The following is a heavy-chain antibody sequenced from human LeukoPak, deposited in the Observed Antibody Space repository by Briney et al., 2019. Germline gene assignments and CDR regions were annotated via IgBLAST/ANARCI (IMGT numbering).Heavy chain of an antibody. D-gene: IGHD5-12*01. J-gene: IGHJ4*02. Sequence: SETLSLTCTVSGGSISSYYWSWIRQLPGKGLEWIGYIYYSGSTNYNPSLKSRVTISVDTSKNQFSLKLSSVTAADTAVYYCASLRRGRRAPRLYYFDYWGQGTLVTVSS. V-gene: IGHV4-59*08. CDR1: GGSISSYY. CDR2: IYYSGST. CDR3: ASLRRGRRAPRLYYFDY.